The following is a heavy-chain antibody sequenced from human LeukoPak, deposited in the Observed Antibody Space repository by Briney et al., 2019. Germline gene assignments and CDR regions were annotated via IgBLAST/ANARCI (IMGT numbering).Heavy chain of an antibody. V-gene: IGHV3-23*01. D-gene: IGHD2-2*01. Sequence: GGSLRLSCAASGFSFSNYGMNWVRQAPGKGLEGVSAISRSGDSTYYPASVKGPFTISRDNSENPLSLQMNSLRADDTAVYFCARNRPAGYDYDYAFELQHWGQGTLVTVSS. J-gene: IGHJ1*01. CDR1: GFSFSNYG. CDR3: ARNRPAGYDYDYAFELQH. CDR2: ISRSGDST.